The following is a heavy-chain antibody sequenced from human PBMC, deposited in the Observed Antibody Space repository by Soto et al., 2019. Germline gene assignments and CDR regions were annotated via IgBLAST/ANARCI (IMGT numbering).Heavy chain of an antibody. V-gene: IGHV4-39*07. CDR3: ARLYSSGWTAGWDY. J-gene: IGHJ4*02. CDR1: GGSISSSSYY. Sequence: PSETLSLTCTVSGGSISSSSYYWGWIRQPPGKGLEWIGSIYYSGSTYYNPSLKSRVTISVDTSKNQFSLKLSSVTAADTAVYYCARLYSSGWTAGWDYWGQGTLVTLSS. CDR2: IYYSGST. D-gene: IGHD6-19*01.